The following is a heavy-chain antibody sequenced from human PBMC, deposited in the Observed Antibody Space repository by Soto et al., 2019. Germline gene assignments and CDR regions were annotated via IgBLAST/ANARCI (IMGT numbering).Heavy chain of an antibody. V-gene: IGHV3-49*03. Sequence: GESLKLSCTASGFTFDAYSMSWFRQAPGKGLEWVGFIRSKVYGSTTEYAASVKGRFTISRDDSNSIAYLQMNSLETDDTAVYYCARRMTRAVRPPDYWGQGTLVTVSS. J-gene: IGHJ4*02. CDR3: ARRMTRAVRPPDY. D-gene: IGHD6-6*01. CDR2: IRSKVYGSTT. CDR1: GFTFDAYS.